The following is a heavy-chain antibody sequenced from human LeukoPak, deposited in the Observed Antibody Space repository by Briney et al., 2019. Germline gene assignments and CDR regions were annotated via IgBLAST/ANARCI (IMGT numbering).Heavy chain of an antibody. D-gene: IGHD1-26*01. Sequence: SETLSLTCTVSGGSISSYYWSWIRQPPGKGLEWIGYIYYSRSTYYNPSLKSRVTISVDTSKNQFSLKLSSVTAADTAVYYCSSGSYSRRFDYWGQGTLVTVSS. J-gene: IGHJ4*02. CDR1: GGSISSYY. CDR3: SSGSYSRRFDY. V-gene: IGHV4-59*01. CDR2: IYYSRST.